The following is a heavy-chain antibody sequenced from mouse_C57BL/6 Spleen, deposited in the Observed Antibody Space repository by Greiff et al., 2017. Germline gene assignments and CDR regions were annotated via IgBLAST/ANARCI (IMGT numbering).Heavy chain of an antibody. CDR3: ARRGDGYWYFDV. CDR2: INPNNGGT. D-gene: IGHD2-3*01. V-gene: IGHV1-18*01. CDR1: GYTFTDYN. J-gene: IGHJ1*03. Sequence: VQLQQSGPELVKPGASVKIPCKASGYTFTDYNMDWVKQSHGKSLEWIGAINPNNGGTIYNQKFKGKATLTVDKSSSTAYMGLRSLTSEDTAVYCCARRGDGYWYFDVWGTGTTVTVSS.